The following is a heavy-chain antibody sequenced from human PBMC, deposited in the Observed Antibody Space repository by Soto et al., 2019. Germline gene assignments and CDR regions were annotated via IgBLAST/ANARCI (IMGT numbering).Heavy chain of an antibody. Sequence: QVQLVQSGAEVKKPGSSVKVSCKASGGTFSSYTISWVRQAPGQGLEWMGRIIPILGIANYAQKFQGRVTITADKSTSTAYMELSSLRSEDTAVHYCARASGIAEYFQHWGQGTLVTVSS. CDR2: IIPILGIA. V-gene: IGHV1-69*02. J-gene: IGHJ1*01. CDR1: GGTFSSYT. CDR3: ARASGIAEYFQH. D-gene: IGHD1-26*01.